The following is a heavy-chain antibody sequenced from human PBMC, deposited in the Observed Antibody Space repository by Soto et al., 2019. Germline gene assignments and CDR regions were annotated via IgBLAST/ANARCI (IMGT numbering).Heavy chain of an antibody. J-gene: IGHJ1*01. CDR2: INTDNGNT. Sequence: QVHLVQSGAAVKKPGASVKVSCTTSGYTFTTYPIHWVRQAPGQGLEWMGWINTDNGNTKYSQKFQGRVTISKDTSASTAYMELSSLRSEDTAVYCCATPSPLCRADSGGCDFQHWGQGTLVTVSS. V-gene: IGHV1-3*04. CDR3: ATPSPLCRADSGGCDFQH. D-gene: IGHD2-21*02. CDR1: GYTFTTYP.